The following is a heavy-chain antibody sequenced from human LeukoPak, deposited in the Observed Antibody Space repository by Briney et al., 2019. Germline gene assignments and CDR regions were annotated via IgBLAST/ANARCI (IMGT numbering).Heavy chain of an antibody. Sequence: PGGSLRLSCAASGFTVSSNYMSWVRQAPGKGLEWVSVIYSGGSTYYADSVKGRFTISRDNAMNSLYLQMNSLRAEDTAVYFCARTPVLGPIDFWGQGTLVTVSS. CDR1: GFTVSSNY. CDR3: ARTPVLGPIDF. V-gene: IGHV3-53*01. D-gene: IGHD3-16*01. CDR2: IYSGGST. J-gene: IGHJ4*02.